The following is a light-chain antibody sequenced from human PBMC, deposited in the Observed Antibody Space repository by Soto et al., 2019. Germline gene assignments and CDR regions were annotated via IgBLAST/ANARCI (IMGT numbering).Light chain of an antibody. CDR2: AAA. CDR3: QQAQSWPLT. J-gene: IGKJ4*01. V-gene: IGKV1-12*01. Sequence: DIQMTQSPSSVSASVGDRVTISCRASQGINSWLAWYQQKPGRAPKVLIYAAARLESGVPSRFSGSGSGTDFTLTTTDLQPEDFATYYCQQAQSWPLTFGGGTKVEVK. CDR1: QGINSW.